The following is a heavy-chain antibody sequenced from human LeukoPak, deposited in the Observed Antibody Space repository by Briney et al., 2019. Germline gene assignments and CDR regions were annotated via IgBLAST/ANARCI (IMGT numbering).Heavy chain of an antibody. V-gene: IGHV4-61*09. Sequence: PSQTLSLTCAVSGGSISSGGYSWSWIRQPPGKGLEWIGYIYTSGSTNYNPSLKSRVTISVDTSKNQFSLKLSSVTAADTAVYYCARLGGYSREDDYWGQGTLVTVSS. J-gene: IGHJ4*02. CDR3: ARLGGYSREDDY. D-gene: IGHD5-12*01. CDR1: GGSISSGGYS. CDR2: IYTSGST.